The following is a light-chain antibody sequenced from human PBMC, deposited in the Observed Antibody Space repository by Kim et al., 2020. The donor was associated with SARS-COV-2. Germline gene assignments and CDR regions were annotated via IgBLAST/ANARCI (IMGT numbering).Light chain of an antibody. CDR3: LQRDNWYT. CDR1: QRIGGS. J-gene: IGKJ2*01. V-gene: IGKV3-11*01. Sequence: LSLCPGDRAVLSCRASQRIGGSVAWFQQRPGQPPRLLVYGASYRAADVPPRFSGSGSGTDFTLTIGRLEPEDSAIYYCLQRDNWYTFGQGTKLEI. CDR2: GAS.